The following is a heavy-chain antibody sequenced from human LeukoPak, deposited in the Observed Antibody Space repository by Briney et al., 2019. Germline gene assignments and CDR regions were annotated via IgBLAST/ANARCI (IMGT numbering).Heavy chain of an antibody. CDR3: ARGHWGGYNRFDY. CDR1: GGTFGSYY. J-gene: IGHJ4*02. D-gene: IGHD5-24*01. Sequence: SETLSLTCAVSGGTFGSYYWTWIRQSPGNGLEWIGQIDHTGTTAYNPSLKTRVTISLDTSKTQFSVNVTSLTAADTAVYYCARGHWGGYNRFDYWGRGTQVTVSS. CDR2: IDHTGTT. V-gene: IGHV4-34*01.